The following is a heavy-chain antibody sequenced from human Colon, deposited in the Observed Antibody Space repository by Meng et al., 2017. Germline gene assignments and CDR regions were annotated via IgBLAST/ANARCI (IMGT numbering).Heavy chain of an antibody. CDR1: GASISSGAFY. J-gene: IGHJ5*02. CDR2: MHYSGIA. Sequence: ESGPGLVKPSQTLSLTCPVSGASISSGAFYLGWIRQHPGKGLEWIGYMHYSGIANYNPSLNSRIAISVDTSKNHFSLKLSSVTAADTAVYYCARYRYDSSSYSNFFDPWGQGTLVTVSS. V-gene: IGHV4-31*03. D-gene: IGHD3-22*01. CDR3: ARYRYDSSSYSNFFDP.